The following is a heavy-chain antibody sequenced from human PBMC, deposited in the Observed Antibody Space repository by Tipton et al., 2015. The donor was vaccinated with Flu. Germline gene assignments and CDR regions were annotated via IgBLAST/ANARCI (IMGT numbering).Heavy chain of an antibody. J-gene: IGHJ6*02. V-gene: IGHV3-7*01. CDR2: IKTDGSDT. CDR3: ARRQVFRLGELSWFETSYYYGIDV. D-gene: IGHD3-16*02. CDR1: GFTFSNYW. Sequence: YLRLSCAVSGFTFSNYWMSWARQAPGKGLEWVASIKTDGSDTEYAGSVKGRFTVSRDNAKNSVYLQMNSLRAEDTAVYYCARRQVFRLGELSWFETSYYYGIDVWGQGTTVTVSS.